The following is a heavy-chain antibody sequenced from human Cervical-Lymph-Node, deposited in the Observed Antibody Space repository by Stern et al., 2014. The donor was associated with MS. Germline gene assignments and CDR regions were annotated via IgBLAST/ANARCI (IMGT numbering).Heavy chain of an antibody. CDR1: RYTFTAYS. Sequence: QVQLGQSGAEVKKPGASLKVSCQTSRYTFTAYSFHWVRQAPGQGLQWMGWVNPNTGATTYAKQFRGRVTMTRDSSISTAYMELSRLTSDDTAVYYCAAASTTSSASPFDYWGQGTLLTVSS. CDR2: VNPNTGAT. V-gene: IGHV1-2*02. CDR3: AAASTTSSASPFDY. D-gene: IGHD6-19*01. J-gene: IGHJ4*02.